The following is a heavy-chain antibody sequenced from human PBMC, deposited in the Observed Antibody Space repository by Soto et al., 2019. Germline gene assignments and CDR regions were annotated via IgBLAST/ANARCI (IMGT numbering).Heavy chain of an antibody. CDR1: GYTFTGYY. D-gene: IGHD5-12*01. Sequence: GASVKVSCKASGYTFTGYYMHWVRQAPGQGLEWMGWINPNSGGTNYAQKFQGRVTMTRDTSISTAYMELSRLGSDDTAVYYCARGSVATTIGFVYYWGQRTLVTVSS. CDR3: ARGSVATTIGFVYY. J-gene: IGHJ4*02. CDR2: INPNSGGT. V-gene: IGHV1-2*02.